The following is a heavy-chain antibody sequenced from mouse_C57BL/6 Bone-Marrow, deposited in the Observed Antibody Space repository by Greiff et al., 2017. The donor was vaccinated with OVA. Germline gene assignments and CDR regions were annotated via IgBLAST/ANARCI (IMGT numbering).Heavy chain of an antibody. CDR1: GFTFSSYA. V-gene: IGHV5-4*01. CDR3: ARELRPAWFAY. D-gene: IGHD2-4*01. J-gene: IGHJ3*01. CDR2: ISDGGSYT. Sequence: DVKLVESGGGLVKPGGSLKLSCAASGFTFSSYAMSWVRQTPEKRLEWVATISDGGSYTYYPDNVKGRFTISRDNAKNNLYLQMSHLKSEDTAMYYCARELRPAWFAYWGQGTLVTVSA.